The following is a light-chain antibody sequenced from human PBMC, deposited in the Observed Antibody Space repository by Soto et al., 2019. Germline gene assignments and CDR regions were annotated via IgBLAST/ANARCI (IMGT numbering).Light chain of an antibody. CDR1: SSDVGLYDF. V-gene: IGLV2-14*01. Sequence: QSVLTQPASVSGSPGQSITISCTGASSDVGLYDFVSWYQQHPGKAPKLSIYEVTYRPSGVSSRFSGSKSGNTASLTISGLQAEDEADYYCNSYTRFSTYVFGTGTKVTVL. CDR2: EVT. CDR3: NSYTRFSTYV. J-gene: IGLJ1*01.